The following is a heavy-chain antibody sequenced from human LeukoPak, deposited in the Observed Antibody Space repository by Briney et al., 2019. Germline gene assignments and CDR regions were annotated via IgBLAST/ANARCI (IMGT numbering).Heavy chain of an antibody. J-gene: IGHJ4*02. Sequence: GGSLRLSCAASGFTFSSYGMHWVRQAPGKGLEWVAVISYGGSNKYYADSVKGRFTISRDNSKNTLYLQMNSLRAEDTAVYYCAKSERGYSYPTAPFDYWGQGTLVTVSS. CDR1: GFTFSSYG. V-gene: IGHV3-30*18. CDR2: ISYGGSNK. CDR3: AKSERGYSYPTAPFDY. D-gene: IGHD5-18*01.